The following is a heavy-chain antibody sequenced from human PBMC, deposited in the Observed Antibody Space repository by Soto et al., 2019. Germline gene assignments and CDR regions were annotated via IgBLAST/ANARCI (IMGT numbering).Heavy chain of an antibody. CDR1: GFTFTSSA. V-gene: IGHV1-58*01. J-gene: IGHJ4*02. Sequence: QMQLVRSGPEVKKPGTSVKVSCKASGFTFTSSAVQWVRQARGQRLEWIGWIVVGSGNTNYAQKFKERGPITRDMPNIPGYVEQSSLRSEDTAVYYCAAELIHCSCGSCYRGPDYWGQGTLVTVSS. D-gene: IGHD2-15*01. CDR3: AAELIHCSCGSCYRGPDY. CDR2: IVVGSGNT.